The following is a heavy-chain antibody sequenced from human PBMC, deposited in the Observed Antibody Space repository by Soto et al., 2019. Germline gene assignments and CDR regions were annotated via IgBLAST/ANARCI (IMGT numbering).Heavy chain of an antibody. Sequence: GGSVRPFSAAPGFRFVKYSLSWVRPAPGKGLEWVSGLSGSGTSTYYADSVKGRFTISRDNSRDTLFLQMNSLTADDTAVYYCAKATTNGGWFNPFDSWGQGALVTVSS. CDR2: LSGSGTST. J-gene: IGHJ4*02. V-gene: IGHV3-23*01. CDR3: AKATTNGGWFNPFDS. D-gene: IGHD6-19*01. CDR1: GFRFVKYS.